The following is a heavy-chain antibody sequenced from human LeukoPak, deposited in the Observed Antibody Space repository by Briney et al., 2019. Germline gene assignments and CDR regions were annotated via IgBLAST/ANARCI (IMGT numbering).Heavy chain of an antibody. CDR1: GFTFSSYE. J-gene: IGHJ4*02. D-gene: IGHD6-19*01. Sequence: GGSLRLSCAASGFTFSSYEMNWVRQAPGKGLEGGSYISSSGSTIYYADSVKGRFTISRDNAKNSLYLQMNSLRAEDTAVYYCARGLFSSGWYPIDYWGQGTLVTVSS. CDR3: ARGLFSSGWYPIDY. CDR2: ISSSGSTI. V-gene: IGHV3-48*03.